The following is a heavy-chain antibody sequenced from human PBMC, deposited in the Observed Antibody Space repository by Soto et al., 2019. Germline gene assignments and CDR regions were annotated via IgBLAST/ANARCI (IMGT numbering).Heavy chain of an antibody. D-gene: IGHD6-19*01. CDR1: GYTFSSNG. CDR3: ARLHGYSSGWYDY. Sequence: QVPLVHSGAEEKKPGASVKVSCKASGYTFSSNGVSWVRQAPGQGLEWMGWISTFNGNAHYAQKFQGRVTMTTDTSTNTAYMELTSLRSDDTAVYYCARLHGYSSGWYDYWGQGTLVTVSS. V-gene: IGHV1-18*04. CDR2: ISTFNGNA. J-gene: IGHJ4*02.